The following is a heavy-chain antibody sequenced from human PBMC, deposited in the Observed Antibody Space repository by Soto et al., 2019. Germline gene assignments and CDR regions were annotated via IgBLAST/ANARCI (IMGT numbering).Heavy chain of an antibody. V-gene: IGHV4-30-2*01. CDR1: GGSISSGGYS. CDR3: ARVGVEDYYDSSGYYSYYYFDY. Sequence: TLSLTCAVSGGSISSGGYSWSWIRQPPGKGLEWIGYIYHSGSTYYNPSLKSRVTISVDRSKNQFSLKLSSVTAADTAVYYCARVGVEDYYDSSGYYSYYYFDYWGQGTLVTVSS. J-gene: IGHJ4*02. D-gene: IGHD3-22*01. CDR2: IYHSGST.